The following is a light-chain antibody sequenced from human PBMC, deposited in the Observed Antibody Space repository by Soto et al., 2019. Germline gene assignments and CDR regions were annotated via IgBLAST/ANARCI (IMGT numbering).Light chain of an antibody. Sequence: QSVLTQPPSVSGAPGQRVTISCTGDSSNIGAGYDVHWYQQLPGTAPKLLIYVNINRPSGVPDRISASRSDSSASLAITGLQAEDEADYYCQSYDSSLRVLFGGGTKLTVL. J-gene: IGLJ2*01. CDR1: SSNIGAGYD. CDR2: VNI. V-gene: IGLV1-40*01. CDR3: QSYDSSLRVL.